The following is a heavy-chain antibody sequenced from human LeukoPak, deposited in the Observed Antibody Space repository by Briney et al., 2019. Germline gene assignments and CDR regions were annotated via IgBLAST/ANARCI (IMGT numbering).Heavy chain of an antibody. CDR3: ASTSSGYPHAFDI. CDR2: IWYGGSNK. J-gene: IGHJ3*02. V-gene: IGHV3-33*08. Sequence: GRSLRLSCAASGFTFSSYGMHWVRQAPGKGLEWVAVIWYGGSNKYYADSVKGRFTISRDNSKNTLYLQMNSLRAEDTAVYYCASTSSGYPHAFDIWGQGTMVTVSS. CDR1: GFTFSSYG. D-gene: IGHD5-12*01.